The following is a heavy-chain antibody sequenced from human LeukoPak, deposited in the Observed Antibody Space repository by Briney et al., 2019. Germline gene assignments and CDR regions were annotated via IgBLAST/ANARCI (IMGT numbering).Heavy chain of an antibody. V-gene: IGHV1-69*05. CDR3: ARATSYSSGWDDAFDI. J-gene: IGHJ3*02. CDR2: IIPIFGTA. Sequence: SVKVSCKASGGTFSSYAISWVRQAPGQGLEWMVGIIPIFGTANYAQKFQGRVTITTDESTSTAYMELSSLRSEDTAVYYCARATSYSSGWDDAFDIWGQGTMVTVSS. CDR1: GGTFSSYA. D-gene: IGHD6-19*01.